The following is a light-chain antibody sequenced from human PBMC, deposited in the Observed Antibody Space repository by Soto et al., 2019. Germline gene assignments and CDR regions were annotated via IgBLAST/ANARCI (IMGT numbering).Light chain of an antibody. J-gene: IGKJ1*01. Sequence: EIVFTQSPATLSLSPGERATLSCRASQSVSSYLAWYQQKPGQAPRLLIYDASNRATGIPARFSGSGSGTGFTLTISSLEPEDFAVYYCQQRSNWPPTFGQGTKVDIK. CDR3: QQRSNWPPT. CDR2: DAS. V-gene: IGKV3-11*01. CDR1: QSVSSY.